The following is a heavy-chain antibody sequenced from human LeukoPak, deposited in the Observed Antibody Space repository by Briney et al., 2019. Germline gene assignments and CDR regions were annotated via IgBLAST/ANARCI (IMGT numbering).Heavy chain of an antibody. J-gene: IGHJ5*02. CDR1: GFTFSTYD. Sequence: PGGSLRLSCAASGFTFSTYDMTWVRQAPGKGLEWVSSISGSGGSTYYADSVKGRFTISRDNAKNTLYLQINSLRAEDTAVYFCARDRWPTNWFDPWGQGTLVAVSS. CDR3: ARDRWPTNWFDP. CDR2: ISGSGGST. D-gene: IGHD3-16*02. V-gene: IGHV3-23*01.